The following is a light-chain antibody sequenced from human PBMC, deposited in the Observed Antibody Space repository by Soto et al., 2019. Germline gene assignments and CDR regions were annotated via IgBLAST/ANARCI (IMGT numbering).Light chain of an antibody. Sequence: QPVLTQPPSVSAAPGQKVTISCSGSSSNIGNNYVSWYQQLPATAPQLLIYDNNKRPSGIPDRFSGSKSGTSATLGITGLEAGDEADYYCGTWHSSLGAGVFGGGTKLTVL. J-gene: IGLJ2*01. V-gene: IGLV1-51*01. CDR1: SSNIGNNY. CDR2: DNN. CDR3: GTWHSSLGAGV.